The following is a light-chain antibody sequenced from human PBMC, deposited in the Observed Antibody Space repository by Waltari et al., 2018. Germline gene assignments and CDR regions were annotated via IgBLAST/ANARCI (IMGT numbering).Light chain of an antibody. CDR1: SGYSNYT. CDR2: VGTGGIVG. CDR3: GADHGSGSNFVWV. V-gene: IGLV9-49*01. Sequence: QPVLPQPPSASASLGASVTLTCTLSSGYSNYTVAWYQQRPGKGPRFVMRVGTGGIVGSKGDGIPDRFSVLGSGLNRYLTIKNIQEEDESDYHCGADHGSGSNFVWVFGGGTKLTVL. J-gene: IGLJ3*02.